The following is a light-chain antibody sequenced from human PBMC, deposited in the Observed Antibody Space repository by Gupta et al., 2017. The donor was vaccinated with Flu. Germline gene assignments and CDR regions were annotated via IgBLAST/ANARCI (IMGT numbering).Light chain of an antibody. V-gene: IGKV3-11*02. J-gene: IGKJ3*01. CDR3: QQRSNWPPFT. CDR1: QSVSNY. Sequence: GTLCWSPGERATLSCRASQSVSNYLGWYQQKPGQAPRRLIFDAADRGTGIPARCSGSGSGRDVTLTISSREPEDFAVYYCQQRSNWPPFTFGQGTKVDIK. CDR2: DAA.